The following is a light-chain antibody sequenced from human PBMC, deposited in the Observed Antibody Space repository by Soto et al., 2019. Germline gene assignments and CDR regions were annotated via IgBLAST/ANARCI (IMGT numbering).Light chain of an antibody. V-gene: IGKV3-11*01. Sequence: EIVLTQSPATLSLSPGERATLSCRASQSVSSYLAWYQQKPGQAPRLLIYDASNRATGIPARFSGCGSGTDFTLTISSLEPEDFAVYYCQQRSNWPTFGQGTKVDIK. CDR2: DAS. CDR1: QSVSSY. CDR3: QQRSNWPT. J-gene: IGKJ1*01.